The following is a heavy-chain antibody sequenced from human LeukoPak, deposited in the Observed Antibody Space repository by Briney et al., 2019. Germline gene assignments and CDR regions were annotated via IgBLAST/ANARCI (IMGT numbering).Heavy chain of an antibody. CDR1: GGSIISSNSY. J-gene: IGHJ3*02. Sequence: SETLSLTCTVSGGSIISSNSYWGWIRQPPGKGLEWIGTIYYSGSTYYNPSLKSRVTISVDTSKNQFSLKLSSVTASDTAVYYCARRFAPSRNDAFDIWGQGTMVTVSS. CDR3: ARRFAPSRNDAFDI. CDR2: IYYSGST. D-gene: IGHD3-10*01. V-gene: IGHV4-39*01.